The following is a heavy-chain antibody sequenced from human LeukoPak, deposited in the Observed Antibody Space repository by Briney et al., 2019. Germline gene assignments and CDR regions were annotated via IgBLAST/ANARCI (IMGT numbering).Heavy chain of an antibody. J-gene: IGHJ4*02. V-gene: IGHV3-11*04. D-gene: IGHD3-3*01. CDR2: ISSSGSTI. Sequence: GGSLRLSCAASGFTFSDYYMSWIRQAPGKGLEWVAYISSSGSTIYYADSVKGRFTISRDNAKNSLYLQMNSLRAEDTAVYYCARLEYDFWSAPTGYFDYWGQGTLVTVSS. CDR1: GFTFSDYY. CDR3: ARLEYDFWSAPTGYFDY.